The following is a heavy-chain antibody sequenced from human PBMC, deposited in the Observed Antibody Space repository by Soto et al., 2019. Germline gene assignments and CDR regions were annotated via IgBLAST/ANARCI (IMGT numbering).Heavy chain of an antibody. J-gene: IGHJ3*02. Sequence: GGSLRLSCAASGFTFSSYGMHWVRQAPGKGLEWVAVIWYDGSNKYYADSAKGRFTITRDKSKNTLCLQMNSLRAEDTAVDYCAREGAARDAFDIWGQGTMVTVSS. V-gene: IGHV3-33*01. D-gene: IGHD6-6*01. CDR1: GFTFSSYG. CDR2: IWYDGSNK. CDR3: AREGAARDAFDI.